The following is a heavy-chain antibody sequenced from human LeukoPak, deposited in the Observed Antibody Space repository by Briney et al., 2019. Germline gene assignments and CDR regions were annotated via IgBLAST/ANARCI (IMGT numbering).Heavy chain of an antibody. CDR2: IIPILGIA. Sequence: SVKVSCKASGGTFSSYAISWVRQAPGQGLEWMGRIIPILGIANYAQKFQGRVTITADKSTSTAYMELSSLRSEDTAVYYCASPLDYYYYGMDVWGQGTTVTVSS. J-gene: IGHJ6*02. V-gene: IGHV1-69*04. CDR3: ASPLDYYYYGMDV. CDR1: GGTFSSYA.